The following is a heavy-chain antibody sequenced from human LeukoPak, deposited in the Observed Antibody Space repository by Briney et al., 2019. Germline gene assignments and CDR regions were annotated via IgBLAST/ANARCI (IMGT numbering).Heavy chain of an antibody. CDR3: ARAEDIVVVPAAIVPIDP. V-gene: IGHV1-18*01. J-gene: IGHJ5*02. D-gene: IGHD2-2*01. Sequence: GASVTVSFTASGYTFTSYGISWVRQAPGQGLEWVGWISAYNGNTNYAQKLQGRVTMTTDTSTSTAYMELRSLRSDDTAVYYCARAEDIVVVPAAIVPIDPWGQGTLVTVSS. CDR2: ISAYNGNT. CDR1: GYTFTSYG.